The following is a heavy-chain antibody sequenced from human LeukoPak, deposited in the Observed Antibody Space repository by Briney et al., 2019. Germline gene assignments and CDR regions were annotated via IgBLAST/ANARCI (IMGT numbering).Heavy chain of an antibody. Sequence: ASVKVSCKASGYTFTGYYMHWVRQAPGQGLEWMGWINPNSGGTNYAQKFQGGVTITRDTSISTAYMELSRLRSDDTAVYYCARGSGGSNPRSDASWWEDTAPEYFQHWGQGTLVTVSS. CDR2: INPNSGGT. V-gene: IGHV1-2*02. D-gene: IGHD1-26*01. CDR3: ARGSGGSNPRSDASWWEDTAPEYFQH. J-gene: IGHJ1*01. CDR1: GYTFTGYY.